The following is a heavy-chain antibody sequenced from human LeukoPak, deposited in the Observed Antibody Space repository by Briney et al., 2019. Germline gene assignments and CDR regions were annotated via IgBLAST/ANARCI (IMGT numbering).Heavy chain of an antibody. CDR2: INPNSGGT. D-gene: IGHD1-26*01. V-gene: IGHV1-2*02. CDR1: GYTFTGYY. Sequence: ASVKVSCKASGYTFTGYYMHWVRQAPGQGLEWMGWINPNSGGTNYAQKFQGRVTMTRDTSISTAYMELSRLRSDDTAVYYCARDLGSGSYYRLSFDIWGQGTMVTVSS. J-gene: IGHJ3*02. CDR3: ARDLGSGSYYRLSFDI.